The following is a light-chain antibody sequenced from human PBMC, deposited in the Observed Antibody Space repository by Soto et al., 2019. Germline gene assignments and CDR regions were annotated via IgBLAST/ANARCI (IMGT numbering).Light chain of an antibody. CDR3: QSYDSSLSAVV. CDR1: SSNIGAGYD. V-gene: IGLV1-40*01. Sequence: QSVLTQPPSVSGAPGQRVTISCTGSSSNIGAGYDVHWYQQLPGTAPKLLIYGNSNRPSGVPDRFSGSKSGTSASLAITGLQAEDEADYYCQSYDSSLSAVVFGRGTKLTL. CDR2: GNS. J-gene: IGLJ2*01.